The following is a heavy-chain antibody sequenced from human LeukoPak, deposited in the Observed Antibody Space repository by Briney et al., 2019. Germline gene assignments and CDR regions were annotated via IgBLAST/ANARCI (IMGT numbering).Heavy chain of an antibody. D-gene: IGHD5-12*01. J-gene: IGHJ3*01. CDR2: ISYHGGNT. V-gene: IGHV3-30*03. Sequence: PGRSLRLSCLASGFTFSRYGMHWVRQAPGKGLEWVAFISYHGGNTYYADSVKGRSTISRDNSKNTLYLQMNSLRPDDTAVYYCARGRGEVNVVATIAFNLWGQGTLVAVSS. CDR3: ARGRGEVNVVATIAFNL. CDR1: GFTFSRYG.